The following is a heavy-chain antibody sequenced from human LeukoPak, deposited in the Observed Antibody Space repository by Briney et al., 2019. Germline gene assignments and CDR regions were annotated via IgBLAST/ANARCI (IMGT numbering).Heavy chain of an antibody. CDR3: ARDIISGSSWYRY. V-gene: IGHV1-2*07. CDR1: GYTFTVYY. CDR2: FNPNIVGT. Sequence: GASGKVCCKAAGYTFTVYYIHWGRQAPGQGLGWRGGFNPNIVGTNYSHKFQGRVTMTRDTYIRTAYMALSRLRSDDTAVHYCARDIISGSSWYRYWGQGTLVPVSS. D-gene: IGHD6-13*01. J-gene: IGHJ4*02.